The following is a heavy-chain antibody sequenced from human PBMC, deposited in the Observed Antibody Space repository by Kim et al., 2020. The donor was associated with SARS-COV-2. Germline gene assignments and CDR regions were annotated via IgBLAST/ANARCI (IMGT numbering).Heavy chain of an antibody. V-gene: IGHV3-15*01. J-gene: IGHJ4*02. D-gene: IGHD3-3*01. CDR3: TTDLLEMAPQTPVSDY. Sequence: GGSLRLSCAASGFTFSNAWMSWVRQAPGKGLEWVGRIKRKTDGGTTDYAAPVKGRFTISRDDSKNTLYLQMNSLKTEDTAVYYCTTDLLEMAPQTPVSDYWGQGTLVTVSS. CDR1: GFTFSNAW. CDR2: IKRKTDGGTT.